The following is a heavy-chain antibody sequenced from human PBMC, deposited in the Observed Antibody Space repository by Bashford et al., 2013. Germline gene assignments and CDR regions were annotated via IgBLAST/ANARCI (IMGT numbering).Heavy chain of an antibody. CDR2: ISGSGGNT. J-gene: IGHJ6*03. V-gene: IGHV3-23*01. D-gene: IGHD4-17*01. CDR3: ARDTWMSAEPTVPYFYYMDV. Sequence: VRQASREGAWSGSSGISGSGGNTYYADSVKGRFTISRDNPKNTNTLDLQMNSLRGDDTAVYYCARDTWMSAEPTVPYFYYMDVWGKGTTVTVSS.